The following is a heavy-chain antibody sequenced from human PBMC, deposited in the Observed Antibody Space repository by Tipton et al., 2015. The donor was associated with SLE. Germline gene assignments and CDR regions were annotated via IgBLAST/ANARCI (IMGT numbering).Heavy chain of an antibody. CDR3: AKLRRPAVTLYYMDV. CDR1: GDSISRSTYY. CDR2: IYYLGNT. Sequence: TLSLTCNVSGDSISRSTYYWGWIRQPPGKGLEWIGTIYYLGNTYYNPSLKSRFTMSVDTSMNHFSLKLSSVTAADTAVYYCAKLRRPAVTLYYMDVWGKGTTVTIPS. J-gene: IGHJ6*03. V-gene: IGHV4-39*02. D-gene: IGHD2-15*01.